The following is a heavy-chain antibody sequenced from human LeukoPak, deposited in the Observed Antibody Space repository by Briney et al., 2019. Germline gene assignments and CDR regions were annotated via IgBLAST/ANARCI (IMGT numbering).Heavy chain of an antibody. CDR3: ARYSYRGYYYDSSGIDY. V-gene: IGHV5-51*04. CDR2: IYPGDSDT. Sequence: GESLKISCKGSGYSFTSYWIGWVRQMPGKGLEWMGIIYPGDSDTRYSPSFQGQVTISADKPISTAYLQWSSLKASDTAMYYCARYSYRGYYYDSSGIDYWGQGTLVTVSS. CDR1: GYSFTSYW. J-gene: IGHJ4*02. D-gene: IGHD3-22*01.